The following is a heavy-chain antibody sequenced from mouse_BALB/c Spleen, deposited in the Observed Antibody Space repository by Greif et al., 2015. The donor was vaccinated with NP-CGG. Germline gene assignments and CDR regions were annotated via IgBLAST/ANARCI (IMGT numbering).Heavy chain of an antibody. CDR3: ARGTARATYAMDY. D-gene: IGHD3-2*01. V-gene: IGHV1-77*01. CDR1: GYTFTDYY. CDR2: IYSGSGNT. J-gene: IGHJ4*01. Sequence: QVQLQQSGAELARPGASVKLSCKASGYTFTDYYINWVKQRTGQGLEWIGEIYSGSGNTYYNEKSKGKATLTADKSSSTAYMQLSSLTSEDSAVYFCARGTARATYAMDYWGQGTSVTVSS.